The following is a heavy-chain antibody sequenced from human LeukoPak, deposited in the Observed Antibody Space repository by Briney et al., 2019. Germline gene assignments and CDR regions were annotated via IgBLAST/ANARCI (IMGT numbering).Heavy chain of an antibody. CDR2: LRHDGSNI. Sequence: RESLTLSCTASGVNFNMHGMHCVSPAHDKGLEWVACLRHDGSNIHYADSVKGRFTITRANEKNSLYLPMNSLRAEDTAVYYCAKGRAGIAVAGIDAFDIWGQGTMVTVSS. D-gene: IGHD6-19*01. CDR1: GVNFNMHG. J-gene: IGHJ3*02. CDR3: AKGRAGIAVAGIDAFDI. V-gene: IGHV3-30*02.